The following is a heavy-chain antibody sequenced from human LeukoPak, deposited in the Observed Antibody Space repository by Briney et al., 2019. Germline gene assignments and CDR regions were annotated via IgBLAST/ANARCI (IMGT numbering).Heavy chain of an antibody. J-gene: IGHJ4*02. CDR2: VHGRN. CDR1: GFIFRNYG. V-gene: IGHV3-23*01. D-gene: IGHD5-24*01. CDR3: AKDQPGDGYNSI. Sequence: GGSLRLSCAASGFIFRNYGMSWLRQAPGKGLEWVSTVHGRNYYADSVKGRFTISRDDSRSTLYLQMDNLRAEDTAVYYCAKDQPGDGYNSIWGQGTLVTVSS.